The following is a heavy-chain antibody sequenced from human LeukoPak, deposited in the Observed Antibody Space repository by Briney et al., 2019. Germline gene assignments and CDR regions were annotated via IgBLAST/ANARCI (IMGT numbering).Heavy chain of an antibody. CDR1: GFTFSIYG. CDR2: IRSGGSK. D-gene: IGHD4-17*01. J-gene: IGHJ4*02. Sequence: GGSLRLSCAASGFTFSIYGMHWLRQAPGKGLEWVALIRSGGSKFYADSVKGRFTISRDNSENTVFLQMNSLTPEDTALYYCAKDRDDYGSDWWGQGTLVTVSS. CDR3: AKDRDDYGSDW. V-gene: IGHV3-30*02.